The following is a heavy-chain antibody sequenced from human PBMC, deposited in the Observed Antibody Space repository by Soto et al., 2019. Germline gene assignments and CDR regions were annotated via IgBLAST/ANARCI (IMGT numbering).Heavy chain of an antibody. V-gene: IGHV3-23*01. CDR2: TSDSGGTT. D-gene: IGHD6-19*01. Sequence: GSLRLSCAASGFTFSYYAMGWVRQAPGKGLEWVSVTSDSGGTTYYADSVKGRFTISRDNSKNTLYLQMNSLRVEDTAIYFCAKDARRTSGWYYFDFWGQGALVTVSS. CDR3: AKDARRTSGWYYFDF. CDR1: GFTFSYYA. J-gene: IGHJ4*02.